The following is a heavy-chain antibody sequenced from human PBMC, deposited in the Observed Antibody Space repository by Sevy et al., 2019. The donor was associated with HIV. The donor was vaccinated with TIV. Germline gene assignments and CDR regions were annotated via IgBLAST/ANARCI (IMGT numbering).Heavy chain of an antibody. CDR2: ISGYNGYT. J-gene: IGHJ5*02. D-gene: IGHD3-3*02. CDR1: GYSFTNYG. Sequence: ASVKVSCKASGYSFTNYGIGWVRQAPGQGLEWMGWISGYNGYTKYAQNLQGRVTMTTDTSTSTAYMELRSLRSDDTAIYYCAKEGKNIRSWFDPWGQGTLVTVSS. CDR3: AKEGKNIRSWFDP. V-gene: IGHV1-18*01.